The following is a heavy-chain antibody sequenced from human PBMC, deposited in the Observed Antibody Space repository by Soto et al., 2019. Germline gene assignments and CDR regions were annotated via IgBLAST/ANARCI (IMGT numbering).Heavy chain of an antibody. CDR3: ARATYFYDSSGYSGYGLDV. CDR1: GFTFSSYG. J-gene: IGHJ6*02. CDR2: IWYDGSKK. Sequence: QVQLVESGGGVVQPGRSLRLSCVASGFTFSSYGMHWVRQAPGKGLEWVAVIWYDGSKKYYADSVKGRFTISRDNSENTLYVQINSLRAEDTAVYYCARATYFYDSSGYSGYGLDVWGQGTTVTDSS. V-gene: IGHV3-33*01. D-gene: IGHD3-22*01.